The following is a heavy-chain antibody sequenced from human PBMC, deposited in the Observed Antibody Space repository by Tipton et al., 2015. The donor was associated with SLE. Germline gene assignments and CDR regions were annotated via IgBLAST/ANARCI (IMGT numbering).Heavy chain of an antibody. CDR2: IRSKTYGGAT. CDR1: GFTFGDYG. J-gene: IGHJ6*03. D-gene: IGHD2-2*01. CDR3: TRAGLYCSSSTCTDYYFYYMDF. Sequence: SLRLSCTASGFTFGDYGMSWVRQAPGQALEWVGFIRSKTYGGATGYAASVKDRFTISRDDSKSIAYLQMNSLKTEDTAIYYCTRAGLYCSSSTCTDYYFYYMDFWGKGTTVTVSS. V-gene: IGHV3-49*04.